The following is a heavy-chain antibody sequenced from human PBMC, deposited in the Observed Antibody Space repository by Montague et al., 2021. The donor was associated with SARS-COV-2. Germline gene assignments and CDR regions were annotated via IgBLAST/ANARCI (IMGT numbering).Heavy chain of an antibody. D-gene: IGHD3-16*01. V-gene: IGHV4-39*01. J-gene: IGHJ5*02. Sequence: SETLSLTCTVSAGAIRDTDYFWGWIRQPPGKGLEWIGSTYYSRTTYHNPSLKSRVTISVDTSKNQFSLKLSSVTAADTAVYFCARHRDNLGSLNWFAPWGQGTLVTVSS. CDR1: AGAIRDTDYF. CDR2: TYYSRTT. CDR3: ARHRDNLGSLNWFAP.